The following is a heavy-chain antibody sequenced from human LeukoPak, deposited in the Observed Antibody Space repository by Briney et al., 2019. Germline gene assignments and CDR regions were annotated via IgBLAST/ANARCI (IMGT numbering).Heavy chain of an antibody. V-gene: IGHV3-23*01. CDR3: AKAAYCGGDCYRYYSDY. CDR2: ISGSGGNT. Sequence: GGSLRLSCAASGFTLSSYDMHWVRQAPGKGLEWVSGISGSGGNTNDADSVKGRFTISRDNPKNTLFLQMNSLRAEDTAVYYCAKAAYCGGDCYRYYSDYWGQGTLVTVSS. D-gene: IGHD2-21*02. J-gene: IGHJ4*02. CDR1: GFTLSSYD.